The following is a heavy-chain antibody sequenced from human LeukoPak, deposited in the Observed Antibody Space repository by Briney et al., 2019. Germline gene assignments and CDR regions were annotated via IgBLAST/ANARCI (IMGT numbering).Heavy chain of an antibody. Sequence: GGSLRLSCAASGFTFSSYWMHWVRQAPGKGLMWVSRISPDGSTTLYADSVKGRFTISKDNAKNTLYLQMNSLGAEDTAVYYCKTVLSSNRYNLCDYWVQGTLVTVSS. CDR2: ISPDGSTT. J-gene: IGHJ4*02. V-gene: IGHV3-74*03. CDR1: GFTFSSYW. D-gene: IGHD6-13*01. CDR3: KTVLSSNRYNLCDY.